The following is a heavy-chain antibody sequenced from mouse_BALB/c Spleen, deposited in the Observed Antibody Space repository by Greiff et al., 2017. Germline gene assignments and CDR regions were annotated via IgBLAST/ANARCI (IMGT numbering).Heavy chain of an antibody. D-gene: IGHD2-1*01. CDR3: ARRGYYGNSWFAY. J-gene: IGHJ3*01. CDR2: ISSGSSTI. Sequence: DVHLVESGGGLVQPGGSRKLSCAASGFTFSSFGMHWVRQAPEKGLEWVAYISSGSSTIYYADTVKGRLTISRDNPKNTLFLQMTSLRSEDTAMYYCARRGYYGNSWFAYWGQGTLVTVSA. V-gene: IGHV5-17*02. CDR1: GFTFSSFG.